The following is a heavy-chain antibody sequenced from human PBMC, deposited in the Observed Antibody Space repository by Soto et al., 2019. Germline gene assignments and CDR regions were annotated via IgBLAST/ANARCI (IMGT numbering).Heavy chain of an antibody. CDR3: ARGIRGSSRKMQTGNWFDP. CDR1: GFTFSSYG. J-gene: IGHJ5*02. V-gene: IGHV3-30*03. D-gene: IGHD3-10*01. Sequence: QVQLVESGGGVVQPGRSLRLSCAASGFTFSSYGMHWVRQAPGKGLEWVAVISYDGSNKYYADSVKGRFTISRDNSKNTLYLQMYSLRAEDTAVYYCARGIRGSSRKMQTGNWFDPWGQGTLVTVSS. CDR2: ISYDGSNK.